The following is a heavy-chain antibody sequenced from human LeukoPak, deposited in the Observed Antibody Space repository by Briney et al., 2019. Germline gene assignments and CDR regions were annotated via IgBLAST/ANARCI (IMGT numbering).Heavy chain of an antibody. J-gene: IGHJ4*02. CDR1: GGSFSGYY. D-gene: IGHD3-3*01. CDR2: INHSGST. Sequence: SETLSLTCAVYGGSFSGYYWSWIRQPPGKGLEWIGEINHSGSTNYNPSLKSRVTISVDTSKNQFSLKLSSVTAADTAVYYCARPGLLENDYWGQGTLVTVSS. CDR3: ARPGLLENDY. V-gene: IGHV4-34*01.